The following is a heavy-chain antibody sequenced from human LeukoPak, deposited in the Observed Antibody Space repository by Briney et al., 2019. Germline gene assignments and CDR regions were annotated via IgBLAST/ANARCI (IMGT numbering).Heavy chain of an antibody. Sequence: PGGSLRLSCSASGFTFSSYAMHWVRQPPGKGLEYVSAISSNGGSTYYADSVKGRFTISRDNSKNTLYLQMSSLRAEDTAVYYCVKEEQQLDPYYFDYWGQGTLVTVSS. D-gene: IGHD6-13*01. CDR2: ISSNGGST. J-gene: IGHJ4*02. V-gene: IGHV3-64D*06. CDR3: VKEEQQLDPYYFDY. CDR1: GFTFSSYA.